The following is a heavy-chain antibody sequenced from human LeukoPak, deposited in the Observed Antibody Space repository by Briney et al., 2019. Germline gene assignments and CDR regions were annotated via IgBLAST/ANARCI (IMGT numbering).Heavy chain of an antibody. J-gene: IGHJ4*02. D-gene: IGHD2-21*01. V-gene: IGHV3-23*01. Sequence: GGSLRLSCGASGFTFGTHAMTWVRQAPGKGLEYVSLISGSGDITYYAHSLKDRFTISRDNSKNTLYLQMHSLRAEDTAVYYCAARPGDFAVPFDYWGQGTLVTVSS. CDR3: AARPGDFAVPFDY. CDR1: GFTFGTHA. CDR2: ISGSGDIT.